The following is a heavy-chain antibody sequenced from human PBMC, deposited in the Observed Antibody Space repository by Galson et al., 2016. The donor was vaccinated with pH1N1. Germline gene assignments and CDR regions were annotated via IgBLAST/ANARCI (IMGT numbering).Heavy chain of an antibody. Sequence: SVKVSCKASGHTFTRYDINWVRQATGQGLEWMGWMNPNSGNTGYAQKFQGRITLTRNTSISTAYMELNSLRSEDTAVYYCARSCSGGGCYPNYFYYAMDVWVQGTTVTVS. D-gene: IGHD2-15*01. V-gene: IGHV1-8*01. J-gene: IGHJ6*02. CDR2: MNPNSGNT. CDR1: GHTFTRYD. CDR3: ARSCSGGGCYPNYFYYAMDV.